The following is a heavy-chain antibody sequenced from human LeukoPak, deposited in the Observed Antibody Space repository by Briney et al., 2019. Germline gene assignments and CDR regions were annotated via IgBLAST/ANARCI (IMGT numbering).Heavy chain of an antibody. D-gene: IGHD3-10*01. CDR2: ISYDEINK. Sequence: GGSLRLSCAASDFTFSDFAMNWVRQAPGKGPEWVAFISYDEINKYYADSVKGRFTISRDNSKNTLYLQMSSLRLEDTAVYYCARGGGGPIFYYYYMDVWGKGTTVSVSS. CDR1: DFTFSDFA. J-gene: IGHJ6*03. CDR3: ARGGGGPIFYYYYMDV. V-gene: IGHV3-30-3*01.